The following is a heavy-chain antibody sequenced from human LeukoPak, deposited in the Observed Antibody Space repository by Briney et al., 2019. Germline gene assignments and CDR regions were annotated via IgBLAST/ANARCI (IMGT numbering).Heavy chain of an antibody. V-gene: IGHV4-39*01. CDR3: ARHHRNAYNKYFDV. J-gene: IGHJ2*01. CDR1: GDSISSSTSY. Sequence: SETLSLTCTVSGDSISSSTSYWGWIRQPPGKGLEWIGSVYFDGSTYDNPSLKSRVTLSVDLSKNHFSLNLKSVTAADPAVYFCARHHRNAYNKYFDVWGRGTLVTVSS. D-gene: IGHD5-24*01. CDR2: VYFDGST.